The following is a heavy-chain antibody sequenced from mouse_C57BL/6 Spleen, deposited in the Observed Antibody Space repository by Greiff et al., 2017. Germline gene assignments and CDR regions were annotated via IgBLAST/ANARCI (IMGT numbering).Heavy chain of an antibody. V-gene: IGHV5-6*02. CDR3: ARGDSSLFDD. CDR1: GFTFSSYG. Sequence: DVKLVESGGDLVKPGGSLKLSCAASGFTFSSYGMSWVRQTPDKRLEWVATISSGGSYTYYPDSVKGRFTISRDNAKNTLYLQMSSLKSADTAMYYCARGDSSLFDDWGQGTTLTVSS. D-gene: IGHD1-1*01. J-gene: IGHJ2*01. CDR2: ISSGGSYT.